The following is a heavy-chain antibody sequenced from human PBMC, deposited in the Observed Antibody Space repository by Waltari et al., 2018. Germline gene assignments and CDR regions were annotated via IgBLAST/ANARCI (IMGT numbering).Heavy chain of an antibody. CDR2: IYHSGST. CDR3: ARGIAAAGRRKYNWFDP. V-gene: IGHV4-4*02. J-gene: IGHJ5*02. D-gene: IGHD6-13*01. Sequence: QVQLQESGPGLVKPSGTLSLTCAVPGGSISSSNWWSGVRQPPGKGLEWIGEIYHSGSTNYNPSLKSRVTISVDKSKNQFSLKLSSVTAADTAVYYCARGIAAAGRRKYNWFDPWGQGTLVTVSS. CDR1: GGSISSSNW.